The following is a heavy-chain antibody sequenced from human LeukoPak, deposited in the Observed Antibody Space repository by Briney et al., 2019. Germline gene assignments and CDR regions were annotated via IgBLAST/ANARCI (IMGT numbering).Heavy chain of an antibody. CDR3: ARSRGIPDAFDM. Sequence: PGGSLRLSCAASGFNVSSNYMSWVRQAPGKGLEWVSVIYSGGSTYYADSVKGRFTISRDTSKNTLYLQMNSLRAEDTAVYYCARSRGIPDAFDMWGLGTMVTVSS. CDR1: GFNVSSNY. V-gene: IGHV3-53*01. D-gene: IGHD2-21*01. CDR2: IYSGGST. J-gene: IGHJ3*02.